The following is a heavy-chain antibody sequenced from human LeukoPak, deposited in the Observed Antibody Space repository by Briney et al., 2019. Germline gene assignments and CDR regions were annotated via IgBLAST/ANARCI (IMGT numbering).Heavy chain of an antibody. CDR3: AREDYTTAWYYFDY. D-gene: IGHD3-3*01. V-gene: IGHV3-30*19. CDR1: GFTFADYA. Sequence: GGSLRLSCAASGFTFADYAMSWVRQAPGEGLEWVAAISYDGSNKYYADSVKGRFTISRDNSKNTLYLQVNSLRAEDTAVYYCAREDYTTAWYYFDYWGQGTLVTVSS. CDR2: ISYDGSNK. J-gene: IGHJ4*02.